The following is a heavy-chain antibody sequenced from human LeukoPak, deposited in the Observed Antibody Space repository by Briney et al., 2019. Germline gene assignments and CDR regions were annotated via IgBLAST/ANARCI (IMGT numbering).Heavy chain of an antibody. Sequence: ASVKVSCKASGYTFTSYAISWVRQAPGQGLEWMGGIIPIFGTANYAQKFQGRVTITADESTSTAYMELSSLRSEDTAVCYCARVGQLLSSPNWFDPWGQGTLVTVSS. CDR1: GYTFTSYA. D-gene: IGHD2-2*01. V-gene: IGHV1-69*13. CDR2: IIPIFGTA. CDR3: ARVGQLLSSPNWFDP. J-gene: IGHJ5*02.